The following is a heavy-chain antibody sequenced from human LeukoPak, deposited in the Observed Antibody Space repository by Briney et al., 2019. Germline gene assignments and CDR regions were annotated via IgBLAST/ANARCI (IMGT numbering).Heavy chain of an antibody. CDR2: ISSRRSYI. CDR1: GFTLRSYS. Sequence: GGSLRLSCAASGFTLRSYSMNCVRQAPGKGLECVSYISSRRSYIYYADSERSRFTISRDNAKNSLYLQMNSLRAENTAVYYCARVVGAAEIYYYMDVWGKGTTVTVSS. J-gene: IGHJ6*03. D-gene: IGHD1-26*01. CDR3: ARVVGAAEIYYYMDV. V-gene: IGHV3-21*01.